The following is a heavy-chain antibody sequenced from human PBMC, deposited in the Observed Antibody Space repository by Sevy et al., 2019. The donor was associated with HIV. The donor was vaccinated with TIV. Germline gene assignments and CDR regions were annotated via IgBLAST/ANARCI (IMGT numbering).Heavy chain of an antibody. Sequence: GGSLRLSCAASGFTFSDYYMSWIRQAPGKGPEWLSYINNSSRLINYVKSVKGRFTISRDNAKNSLYPQMNSLRAEDTAVYYCARGKVLFDYWGQGTLVTVSS. CDR1: GFTFSDYY. J-gene: IGHJ4*02. V-gene: IGHV3-11*06. CDR3: ARGKVLFDY. CDR2: INNSSRLI.